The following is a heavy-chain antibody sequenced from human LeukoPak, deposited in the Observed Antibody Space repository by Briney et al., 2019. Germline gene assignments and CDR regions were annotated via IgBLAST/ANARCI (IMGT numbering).Heavy chain of an antibody. Sequence: PGGSLRLSCAASGFTFSSYAMHWVRQAPGKGLEWVAVISYDGSNKYYADSVKGRFTISRDNSKNTLYLQMNSLRAEDTAVYYCARGHRIAAAHQGPWNLNFDYWGQGTLVTVSS. CDR3: ARGHRIAAAHQGPWNLNFDY. V-gene: IGHV3-30-3*01. CDR2: ISYDGSNK. D-gene: IGHD6-13*01. CDR1: GFTFSSYA. J-gene: IGHJ4*02.